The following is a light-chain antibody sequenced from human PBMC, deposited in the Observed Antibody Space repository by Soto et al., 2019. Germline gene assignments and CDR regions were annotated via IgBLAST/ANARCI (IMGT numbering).Light chain of an antibody. CDR1: QDISSY. J-gene: IGKJ2*01. V-gene: IGKV1-8*01. Sequence: AIRMTQSPSSFSASTGDRVTITCRASQDISSYLAWYQQKPGKAPKLLIYAASTLQSGVPPRFSGSGSGTDFTLTISCLQSEDFATYYCQQYYSYPYTFGQGNKLEI. CDR3: QQYYSYPYT. CDR2: AAS.